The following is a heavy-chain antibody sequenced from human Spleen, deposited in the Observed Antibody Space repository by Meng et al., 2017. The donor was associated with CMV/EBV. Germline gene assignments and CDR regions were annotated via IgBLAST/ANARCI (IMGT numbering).Heavy chain of an antibody. CDR1: TFSSYA. D-gene: IGHD2-2*01. Sequence: TFSSYAMHWVRQAPGKGLEWVAVISYDGSNKYYADSVKGRFTISRDNSKNTLYLQMNSLRAEDTAVYYCARDLGYCSSTSCQDAFDIWGQGTMVTVSS. CDR2: ISYDGSNK. J-gene: IGHJ3*02. V-gene: IGHV3-30-3*01. CDR3: ARDLGYCSSTSCQDAFDI.